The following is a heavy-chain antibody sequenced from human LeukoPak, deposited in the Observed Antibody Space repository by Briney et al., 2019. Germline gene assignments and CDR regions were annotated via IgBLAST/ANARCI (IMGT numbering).Heavy chain of an antibody. J-gene: IGHJ4*02. V-gene: IGHV1-2*06. D-gene: IGHD6-19*01. CDR3: ARDPRAIAVAGTGAY. Sequence: ASVKVSCKASGYTFTGYYMHWVRQAPGQGLEWMGRINPNSGGTNYAQKFQGRVTMTMDTSISTAYMELSRLRSDDTAVYYCARDPRAIAVAGTGAYWGQGTLVTVSS. CDR1: GYTFTGYY. CDR2: INPNSGGT.